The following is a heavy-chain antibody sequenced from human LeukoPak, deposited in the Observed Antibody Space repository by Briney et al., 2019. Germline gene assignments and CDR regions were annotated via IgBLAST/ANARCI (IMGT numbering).Heavy chain of an antibody. D-gene: IGHD3-22*01. CDR3: ARRPNRITMMIGDAFDI. CDR1: GGSISSYY. J-gene: IGHJ3*02. CDR2: IYTSGST. Sequence: PSETLSLTCTVSGGSISSYYWSWIRQPAGKGLEWIGRIYTSGSTSYNPSLKSRVTMSVDTSKNQFSLKLSSVTAADTAVYYCARRPNRITMMIGDAFDIWGQGTMVTISS. V-gene: IGHV4-4*07.